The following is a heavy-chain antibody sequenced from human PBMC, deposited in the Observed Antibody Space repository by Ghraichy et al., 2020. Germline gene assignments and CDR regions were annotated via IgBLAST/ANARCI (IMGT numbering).Heavy chain of an antibody. CDR2: IYHSGTA. Sequence: SETLSLTCILSGGSISSYYWSWIRQPPGKGLEWIGYIYHSGTANYNPSPSLKSRVTISVDTSQNQFSLKLSSVTAADTAVDYCARHIDHGGNSLYYGMDVWGQGTTVTVSS. V-gene: IGHV4-59*08. CDR3: ARHIDHGGNSLYYGMDV. CDR1: GGSISSYY. D-gene: IGHD4-23*01. J-gene: IGHJ6*02.